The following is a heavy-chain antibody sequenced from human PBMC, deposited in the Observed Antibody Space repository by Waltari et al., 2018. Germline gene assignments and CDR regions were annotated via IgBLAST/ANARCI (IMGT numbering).Heavy chain of an antibody. CDR3: AKAGARRGLTPYYFDY. CDR1: GFTFSSYG. CDR2: IWYDGSNK. J-gene: IGHJ4*02. V-gene: IGHV3-30*18. Sequence: QVQLVESGGGVVQPGRSLRRSCAASGFTFSSYGMHWVRQAPGKGLEWVAVIWYDGSNKYYADSVKGRFTISRDNSKNTLYLQMNSLRAEDTAMYYCAKAGARRGLTPYYFDYWGQGTLVTVSS. D-gene: IGHD7-27*01.